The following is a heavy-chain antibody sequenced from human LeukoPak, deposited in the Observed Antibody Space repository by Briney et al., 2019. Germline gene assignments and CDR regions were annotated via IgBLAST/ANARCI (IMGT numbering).Heavy chain of an antibody. Sequence: ASVKVSRKASGYTFTSYDINWVRQATGQGLEWMGWMNPNSGNTGYAQKFQGRVTMTRNTSISTAYMELSSLRSEDTAVYYCARGDGYNSGFDYWGQGTLVTVSS. J-gene: IGHJ4*02. CDR1: GYTFTSYD. D-gene: IGHD5-24*01. V-gene: IGHV1-8*01. CDR3: ARGDGYNSGFDY. CDR2: MNPNSGNT.